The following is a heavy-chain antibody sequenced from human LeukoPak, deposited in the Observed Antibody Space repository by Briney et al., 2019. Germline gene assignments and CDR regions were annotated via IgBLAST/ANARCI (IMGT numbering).Heavy chain of an antibody. J-gene: IGHJ6*03. CDR2: IYYSGST. CDR3: ARGSYGSGSYYNASYYYYYYYMDV. V-gene: IGHV4-59*01. D-gene: IGHD3-10*01. Sequence: SETLSLTCTVSGGSISSYYWSWIRQPPGKGLEWIGYIYYSGSTNYNPSLKSRVTISVDTSKSQFSLKLSSVTAADTAVYYCARGSYGSGSYYNASYYYYYYYMDVWGKGTTVTVSS. CDR1: GGSISSYY.